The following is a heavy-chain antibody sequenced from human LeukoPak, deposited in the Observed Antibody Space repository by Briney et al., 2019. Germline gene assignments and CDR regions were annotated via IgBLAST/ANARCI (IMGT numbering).Heavy chain of an antibody. V-gene: IGHV3-48*04. CDR2: ISSGSYTI. CDR3: ARDGFSNGDPHHDGFDI. CDR1: GLTFSAYS. J-gene: IGHJ3*02. D-gene: IGHD2-8*01. Sequence: PGGSLRLSCEASGLTFSAYSMNWVRQAPGKGLEWVSYISSGSYTIYYADSVKGRFTISRDNGKNSLYLQLNSLRAEDTAVYYCARDGFSNGDPHHDGFDIWGQGTMVAVSS.